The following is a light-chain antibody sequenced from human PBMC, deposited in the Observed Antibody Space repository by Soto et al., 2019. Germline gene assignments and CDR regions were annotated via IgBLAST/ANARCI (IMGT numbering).Light chain of an antibody. Sequence: IQLTQSPSSLSASVGDRVTITCRASQGISSYLAWYQQKPGKAPKLLIFAASTLQSGVPSRFSGSESGTDFTLTISSLQPEDFATYYCQQLNSYPLTFGGGTKVDI. CDR1: QGISSY. J-gene: IGKJ4*01. V-gene: IGKV1-9*01. CDR3: QQLNSYPLT. CDR2: AAS.